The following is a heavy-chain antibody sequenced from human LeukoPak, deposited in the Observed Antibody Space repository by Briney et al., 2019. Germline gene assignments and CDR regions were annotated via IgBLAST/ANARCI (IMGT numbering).Heavy chain of an antibody. D-gene: IGHD6-13*01. V-gene: IGHV3-30*02. CDR3: ARQGIAAAGQYYYYYYMDV. J-gene: IGHJ6*03. CDR1: GFMFRSYG. Sequence: GGSLRLSCAASGFMFRSYGMHWVRQAPGKGLEWVAFIRFDGSNKYYADSVKGRFTISRDNSKNTLYILMNSLRAEDTAVYYCARQGIAAAGQYYYYYYMDVWGKGTTVTISS. CDR2: IRFDGSNK.